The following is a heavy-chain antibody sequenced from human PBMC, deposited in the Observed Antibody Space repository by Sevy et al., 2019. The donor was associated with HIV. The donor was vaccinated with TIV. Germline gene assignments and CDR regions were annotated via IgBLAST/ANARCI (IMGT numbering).Heavy chain of an antibody. J-gene: IGHJ6*02. Sequence: GGSLRLSRAASGFTFSDYYMSWIRQAPGKGLEWVSYISSSGSTIYYADSVKGRFTISRDNAKNSLYLQMNSLRAEDTAVYYCARKVETYYYYYGMDVWGQGTTVTVSS. CDR2: ISSSGSTI. V-gene: IGHV3-11*01. CDR1: GFTFSDYY. CDR3: ARKVETYYYYYGMDV.